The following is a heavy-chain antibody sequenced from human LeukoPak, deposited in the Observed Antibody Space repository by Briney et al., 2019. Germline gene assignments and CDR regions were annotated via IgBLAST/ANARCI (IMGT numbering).Heavy chain of an antibody. CDR1: GFTFSSYA. Sequence: GGSLRLSCAASGFTFSSYAMSWVRQAPGKGLEWVSAISGSGGSTYYADSVKGRFTISRDNSKNTLYLQMNNLRAEDTAVYYCAKNPGIAVAASRTFDYWGQGTLVTVSS. J-gene: IGHJ4*02. V-gene: IGHV3-23*01. D-gene: IGHD6-13*01. CDR2: ISGSGGST. CDR3: AKNPGIAVAASRTFDY.